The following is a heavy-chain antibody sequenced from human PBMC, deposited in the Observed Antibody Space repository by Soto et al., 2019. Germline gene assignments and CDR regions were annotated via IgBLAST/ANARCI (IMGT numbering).Heavy chain of an antibody. CDR3: AKNIMGPNTAFDS. J-gene: IGHJ4*02. D-gene: IGHD1-26*01. V-gene: IGHV3-23*01. CDR2: FSGDGGGA. CDR1: GFTFNPYA. Sequence: PGGSLRLSCAASGFTFNPYAMNWVRQAPGKGLEWVSTFSGDGGGAYYADSVKGRFTISRDNSKNTLYLQMNSLRTEDTAVYYCAKNIMGPNTAFDSWGQGTPVTVSS.